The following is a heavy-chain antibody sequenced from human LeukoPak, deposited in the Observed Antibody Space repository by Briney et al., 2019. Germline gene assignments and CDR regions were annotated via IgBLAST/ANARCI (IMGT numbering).Heavy chain of an antibody. CDR1: EFTLASWS. D-gene: IGHD1-1*01. Sequence: GGSLRLSCAASEFTLASWSMSWVRQAPGKGPEWISYISSSGHSIYYADSVKGRFTISRDSAKNSLYLQMNSLRAEDSAVYYCVPTGTTGFGYFDYWGQGTLVTVSS. CDR2: ISSSGHSI. CDR3: VPTGTTGFGYFDY. J-gene: IGHJ4*02. V-gene: IGHV3-48*01.